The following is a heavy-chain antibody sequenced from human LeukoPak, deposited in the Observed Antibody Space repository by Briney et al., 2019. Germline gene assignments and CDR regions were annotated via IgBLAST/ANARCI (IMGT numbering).Heavy chain of an antibody. J-gene: IGHJ4*02. Sequence: ASVKVSCKASGYTFTGYYMHWVRQAPGQGLEWVGWINPNSGGTNYAQKFQGRVTMTRDTSISTAYMELSRLRSDDTAVYYCARSSYYDSSGYWWGQGTLVTVSS. D-gene: IGHD3-22*01. CDR3: ARSSYYDSSGYW. CDR1: GYTFTGYY. CDR2: INPNSGGT. V-gene: IGHV1-2*02.